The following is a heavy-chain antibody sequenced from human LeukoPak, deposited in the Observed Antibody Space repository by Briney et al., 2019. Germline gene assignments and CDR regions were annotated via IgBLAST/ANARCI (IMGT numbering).Heavy chain of an antibody. J-gene: IGHJ4*02. Sequence: GGSLRLSCAASGFTFSDYYMSWIRQAPGKGLEWVSYISSGSTYTNYGDSVKGRSTISGDNAKNSLYLQMNSLRAEDTAVYYCARARDYFDYWGQGTLVTVSS. CDR1: GFTFSDYY. CDR3: ARARDYFDY. CDR2: ISSGSTYT. V-gene: IGHV3-11*06.